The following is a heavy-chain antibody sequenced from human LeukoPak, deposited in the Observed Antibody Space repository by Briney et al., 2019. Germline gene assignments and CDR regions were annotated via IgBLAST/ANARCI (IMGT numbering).Heavy chain of an antibody. CDR2: ISYDGSNK. V-gene: IGHV3-30*01. D-gene: IGHD6-13*01. CDR3: AREKGSYSSSWFDY. Sequence: GGSLRLSCAASGFTFSSYAMHWVRQAPGKGLEWVAVISYDGSNKYYADSVKGRFTISRDNSENTLYLQMNSLRAEDTAVYYCAREKGSYSSSWFDYWGQGTLVTVSS. J-gene: IGHJ4*02. CDR1: GFTFSSYA.